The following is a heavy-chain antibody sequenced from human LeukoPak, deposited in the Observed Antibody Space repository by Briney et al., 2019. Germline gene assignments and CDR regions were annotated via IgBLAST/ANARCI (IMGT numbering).Heavy chain of an antibody. CDR1: GYTFSNYG. D-gene: IGHD3-10*01. CDR2: ISAYNGKT. CDR3: ARASPGMGSYYTNDY. V-gene: IGHV1-18*01. J-gene: IGHJ4*02. Sequence: ASVKVSCRASGYTFSNYGISWMRQAPGQELEWMGWISAYNGKTNSAQRLQGRVTMTTDTSPSTAFMELRSLRSDYTAVYYCARASPGMGSYYTNDYWGQGTLVTVSS.